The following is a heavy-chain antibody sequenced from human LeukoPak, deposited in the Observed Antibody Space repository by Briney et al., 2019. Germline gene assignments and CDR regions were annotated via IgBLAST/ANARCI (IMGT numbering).Heavy chain of an antibody. CDR3: ARDPYCGGDCYSDY. J-gene: IGHJ4*02. CDR2: ISSSGSTI. CDR1: GFTFSDYY. Sequence: PGGSLRLSCAASGFTFSDYYMSWIRRAPGKGLEWVSYISSSGSTIYYADSVKGRFTISRDNAKNSLYLQMNSLRAEDTAVYYCARDPYCGGDCYSDYWGQGTLVTASS. V-gene: IGHV3-11*01. D-gene: IGHD2-21*02.